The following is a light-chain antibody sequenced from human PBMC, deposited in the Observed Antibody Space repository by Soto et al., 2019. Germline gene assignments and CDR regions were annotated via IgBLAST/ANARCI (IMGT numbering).Light chain of an antibody. CDR2: NHN. J-gene: IGLJ2*01. Sequence: QPVLTQPPSASGTPGQRVTISCSGSSSNIGSNTVNWYQQFPGTAPKLLIYNHNQRPSGVPDRFSGSKSGTSASLAISGLQSEDEADYYCAAWDDSLNGVIFGGGTKLTVL. V-gene: IGLV1-44*01. CDR1: SSNIGSNT. CDR3: AAWDDSLNGVI.